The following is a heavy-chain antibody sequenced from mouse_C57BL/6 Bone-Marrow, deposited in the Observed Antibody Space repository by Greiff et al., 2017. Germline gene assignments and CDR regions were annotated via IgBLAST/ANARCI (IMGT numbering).Heavy chain of an antibody. J-gene: IGHJ3*01. Sequence: VQLKQSGAELVRPGASVKLSCTASGFNIKDDYMHWVKQRPEQGLEWIGWIDPENGDTEYASKFQGKAIITADTSSNTASLQLSSLTSEDTAVYYCTRSLAWFAYWGQGTLVTVSA. CDR1: GFNIKDDY. CDR2: IDPENGDT. CDR3: TRSLAWFAY. V-gene: IGHV14-4*01.